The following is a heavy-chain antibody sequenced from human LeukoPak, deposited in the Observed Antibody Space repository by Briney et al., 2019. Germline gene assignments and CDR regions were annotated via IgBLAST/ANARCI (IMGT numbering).Heavy chain of an antibody. V-gene: IGHV3-9*03. CDR1: GFTVDDYA. Sequence: GGSLRLSCAASGFTVDDYAMHWVRQAPGKGLEWVSGISWNSGSIAYANSVKGRFTISRDNAKNSLYLQMNSLRPEDMALYYCAKDVSLGYCSGGSCSAHFDYWGRGTLVTVSS. J-gene: IGHJ4*02. D-gene: IGHD2-15*01. CDR3: AKDVSLGYCSGGSCSAHFDY. CDR2: ISWNSGSI.